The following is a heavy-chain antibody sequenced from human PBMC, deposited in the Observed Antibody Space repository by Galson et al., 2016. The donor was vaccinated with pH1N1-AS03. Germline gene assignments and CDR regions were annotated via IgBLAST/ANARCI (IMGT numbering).Heavy chain of an antibody. CDR1: GFTVTRND. D-gene: IGHD1-26*01. V-gene: IGHV3-13*01. Sequence: SLRLSCAASGFTVTRNDMHWVRQATGKGLEWVSIIAATGPTHYADSVKGRFTISRDNSKNTLYLQMNSLRAEDTAVYYCAKDKDSYYGPDYWGQGTLVTVSS. J-gene: IGHJ4*02. CDR2: IAATGPT. CDR3: AKDKDSYYGPDY.